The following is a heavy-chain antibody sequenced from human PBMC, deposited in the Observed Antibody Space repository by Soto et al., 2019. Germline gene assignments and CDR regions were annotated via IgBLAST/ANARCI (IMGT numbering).Heavy chain of an antibody. Sequence: PGGSLRLSCAASGFTFSDYWMSWARQTPGKGLEWVANIKEDGSQKYYADSVKGRFTVSRGNAKNLLYLEMKYLSAEDTALYYCARTGTTHYWGQGTLVTVSS. CDR2: IKEDGSQK. D-gene: IGHD1-1*01. CDR3: ARTGTTHY. CDR1: GFTFSDYW. V-gene: IGHV3-7*01. J-gene: IGHJ4*02.